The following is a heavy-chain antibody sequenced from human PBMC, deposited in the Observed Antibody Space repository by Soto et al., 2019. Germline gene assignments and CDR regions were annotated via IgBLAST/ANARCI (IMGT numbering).Heavy chain of an antibody. CDR3: ARAAARYFAWLLSGGDAFDI. CDR2: ISAYNGNT. CDR1: GYTFTSYG. J-gene: IGHJ3*02. D-gene: IGHD3-9*01. V-gene: IGHV1-18*01. Sequence: QVQLVQSGAEVKKPGASVKVSCKASGYTFTSYGISWVRQAPGQGLEWMGWISAYNGNTNYAQKLQGKATMTTDTATSTGHMGVWSLGSDDTAVYYCARAAARYFAWLLSGGDAFDIWGQGTMVTVAS.